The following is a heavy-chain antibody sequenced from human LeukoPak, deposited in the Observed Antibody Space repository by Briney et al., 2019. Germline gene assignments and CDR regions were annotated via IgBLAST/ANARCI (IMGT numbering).Heavy chain of an antibody. CDR3: ASVASSWPNYYYYYGMDV. V-gene: IGHV4-30-4*01. Sequence: SQTMSLSCTVSARSLSSGDDKWSWIRQPPVKGPEWIGYTYYSGSTHYNPSLKSPVTISVDTSKNQFSLKLSSVPDADTAVYYCASVASSWPNYYYYYGMDVWGQGTTVTVSS. CDR1: ARSLSSGDDK. J-gene: IGHJ6*02. D-gene: IGHD6-13*01. CDR2: TYYSGST.